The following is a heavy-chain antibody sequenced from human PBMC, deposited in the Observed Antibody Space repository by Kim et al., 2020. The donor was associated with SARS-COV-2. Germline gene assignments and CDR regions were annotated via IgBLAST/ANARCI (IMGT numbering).Heavy chain of an antibody. CDR1: GFTFDDYA. Sequence: GGSLRLSCAASGFTFDDYAMHWVRQTPGKGLEWVSGISWNSGSIGYADSVKGRFTISRDNAKNSLYLQMNSLRAEDTALYYCAKDGLERRHRYYYYGMDVWGQGTTVTVSS. V-gene: IGHV3-9*01. D-gene: IGHD1-1*01. CDR3: AKDGLERRHRYYYYGMDV. J-gene: IGHJ6*02. CDR2: ISWNSGSI.